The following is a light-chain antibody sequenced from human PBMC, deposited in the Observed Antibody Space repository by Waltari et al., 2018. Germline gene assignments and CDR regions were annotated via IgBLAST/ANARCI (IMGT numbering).Light chain of an antibody. J-gene: IGLJ3*02. V-gene: IGLV6-57*04. CDR1: SGRIAGTS. CDR2: AGN. Sequence: NFILTQPHSVSESPGKTVTISCTRSSGRIAGTSVQWYQQRPGSPPTIVIYAGNRRPSGVPDRFSGSIDSSSNSASLTISGLKTEDEADYYCQSYDYYNQAIVFGGGTKLTVL. CDR3: QSYDYYNQAIV.